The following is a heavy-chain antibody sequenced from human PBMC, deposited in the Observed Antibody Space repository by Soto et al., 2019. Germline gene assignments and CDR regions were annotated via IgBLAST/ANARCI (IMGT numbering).Heavy chain of an antibody. V-gene: IGHV5-51*01. CDR3: AKHEGYCSTTTCSNFDY. J-gene: IGHJ4*02. Sequence: GESLRISCKGSGFNFTSYWIAWVRQMPGKGLEWMGIIYPGDSDSSYSPSFQGQVTISADKSINTAYLHWSSLKASDTAIYYCAKHEGYCSTTTCSNFDYWGQGTLVTVSS. CDR2: IYPGDSDS. D-gene: IGHD2-2*01. CDR1: GFNFTSYW.